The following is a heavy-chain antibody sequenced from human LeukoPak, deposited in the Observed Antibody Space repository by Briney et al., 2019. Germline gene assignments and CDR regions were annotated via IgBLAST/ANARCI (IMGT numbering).Heavy chain of an antibody. J-gene: IGHJ4*02. Sequence: PGGSLRLSCAASGFTFSSSEMNWVRQAPGKGLEWVSYISGSGTSVYYAEYVKGRFTISRDNAKNSLYLQMNSLRAEDTAVYYCVRDRASSGWYFWGQGTLVTVSS. V-gene: IGHV3-48*03. CDR2: ISGSGTSV. D-gene: IGHD6-19*01. CDR1: GFTFSSSE. CDR3: VRDRASSGWYF.